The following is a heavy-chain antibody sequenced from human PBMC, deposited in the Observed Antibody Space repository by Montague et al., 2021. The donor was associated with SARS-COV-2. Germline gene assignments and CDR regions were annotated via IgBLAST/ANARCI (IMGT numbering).Heavy chain of an antibody. Sequence: SETLSLTCTVSGGSITTTSHDWGWIREPPGKGLEWIGSIYYSGYTHYNPSLKTRLTLSVDTSTNQFSLKLSSVTAADTAVYHCARLGPGPQGEESWGQGTVVIVSS. D-gene: IGHD3-16*01. CDR1: GGSITTTSHD. J-gene: IGHJ5*02. CDR3: ARLGPGPQGEES. V-gene: IGHV4-39*01. CDR2: IYYSGYT.